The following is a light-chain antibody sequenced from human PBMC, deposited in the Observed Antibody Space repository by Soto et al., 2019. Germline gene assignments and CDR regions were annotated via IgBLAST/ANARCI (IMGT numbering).Light chain of an antibody. Sequence: PGERATLSCRASQSVSSNLLAWYQQKPGQAPRLLIYGATNRATGIPDRFSGSGSGTDFTLTISRLEPEDFAVYYCQQLNKYPSTFGGGTKVDIK. CDR3: QQLNKYPST. V-gene: IGKV3-20*01. J-gene: IGKJ4*01. CDR1: QSVSSNL. CDR2: GAT.